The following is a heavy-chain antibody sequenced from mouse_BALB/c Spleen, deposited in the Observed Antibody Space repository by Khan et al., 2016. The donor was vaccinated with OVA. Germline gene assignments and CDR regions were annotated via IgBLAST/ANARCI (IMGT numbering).Heavy chain of an antibody. CDR1: GYTFTSYW. J-gene: IGHJ3*01. V-gene: IGHV1-52*01. Sequence: QVQLQQSGAELVRPGASVKLSCEASGYTFTSYWMNWVKQSPEQGLEWIGRIDPYDSETHYNQNFKDKAILTVDKSSSPAYMQLSSLTSEDSAVYDCARNPFAYWGQGTLVTVSA. CDR3: ARNPFAY. CDR2: IDPYDSET.